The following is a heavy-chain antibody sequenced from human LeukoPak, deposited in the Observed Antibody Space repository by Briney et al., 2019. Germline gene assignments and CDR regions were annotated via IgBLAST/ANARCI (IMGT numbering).Heavy chain of an antibody. CDR2: IYYSGST. J-gene: IGHJ4*02. CDR3: ARGLGGGKTYYFDY. D-gene: IGHD2-15*01. CDR1: GGSISSGDYY. Sequence: PSETLSLTCTVSGGSISSGDYYWSWIRQPPGKGLEWIGYIYYSGSTYYNPSLKSRVTIPVDTSKNQFSLKLSSVTAADTAVYYCARGLGGGKTYYFDYWGQGTLVTVSS. V-gene: IGHV4-30-4*08.